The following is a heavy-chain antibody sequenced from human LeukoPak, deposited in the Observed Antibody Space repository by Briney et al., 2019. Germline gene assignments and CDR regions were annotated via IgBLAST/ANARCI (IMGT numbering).Heavy chain of an antibody. D-gene: IGHD3-22*01. CDR3: ARSRYYYDSSGYSRGAFDI. J-gene: IGHJ3*02. CDR2: IYYSGST. Sequence: SETLSLTCTVSGGSISSGGYYWSWIRQHPGKGLEWIGYIYYSGSTYYNPSLKSRVTISVDTSKNQFSLKLSSVTAADTAVYYCARSRYYYDSSGYSRGAFDIWGQGTMVTVSS. CDR1: GGSISSGGYY. V-gene: IGHV4-31*03.